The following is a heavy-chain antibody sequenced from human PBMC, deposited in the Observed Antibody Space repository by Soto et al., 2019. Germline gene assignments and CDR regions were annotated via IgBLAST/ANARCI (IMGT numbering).Heavy chain of an antibody. Sequence: GGSLRLSCAASGFTFISYAMSWVLQAPGKGLEWVSVISGSGGSTYYADSVKGRFTISRDNSKNTLYLQMNSLRAEDTAVYYCARSRVVLATSPFDIWGQGTMVTVSS. CDR1: GFTFISYA. V-gene: IGHV3-23*01. D-gene: IGHD2-15*01. CDR3: ARSRVVLATSPFDI. CDR2: ISGSGGST. J-gene: IGHJ3*02.